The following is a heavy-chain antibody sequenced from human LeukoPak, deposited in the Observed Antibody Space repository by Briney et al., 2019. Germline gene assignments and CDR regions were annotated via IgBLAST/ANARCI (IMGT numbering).Heavy chain of an antibody. J-gene: IGHJ6*03. D-gene: IGHD3-22*01. CDR1: GFTFSSYW. V-gene: IGHV3-7*01. CDR3: ARVNTMIVVVTNYYYYYNMDV. CDR2: IKQDGSEK. Sequence: GGSLRLSCAASGFTFSSYWMSWVRQAPGKGLEWVANIKQDGSEKYYVDSVKGRFTISRDNAKNSLYLQMNSLRAEDTAVYYCARVNTMIVVVTNYYYYYNMDVWGKGTAVTVSS.